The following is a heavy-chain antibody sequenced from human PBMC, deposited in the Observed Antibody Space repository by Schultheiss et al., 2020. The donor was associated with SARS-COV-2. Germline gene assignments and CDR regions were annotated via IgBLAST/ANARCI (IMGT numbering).Heavy chain of an antibody. D-gene: IGHD1-26*01. Sequence: SETLSLTCTVSGGSISSSSYYWGWIRQPPGKGLEWIGSIYHSGSTYYNPSLKSRVTISVDTSKNQFSLKLSSVTAADTAVYYCARGGEKLPFDYWGQGTLVTVSS. CDR3: ARGGEKLPFDY. CDR2: IYHSGST. J-gene: IGHJ4*02. CDR1: GGSISSSSYY. V-gene: IGHV4-39*07.